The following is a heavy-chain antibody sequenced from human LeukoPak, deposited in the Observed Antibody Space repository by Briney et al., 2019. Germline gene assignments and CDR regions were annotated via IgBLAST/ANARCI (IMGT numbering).Heavy chain of an antibody. CDR1: GYTFTGYY. J-gene: IGHJ3*02. CDR2: INPNSGGT. V-gene: IGHV1-2*02. D-gene: IGHD3-22*01. Sequence: GASVKVSCKASGYTFTGYYMHWVRQAPGQGLEWMGWINPNSGGTNYAQKFQGRVTMTRNTSISTAYMELSSLRSEDTAVYYCARVSGDSSGYYAEVDAFDIWGQGTMVTVSS. CDR3: ARVSGDSSGYYAEVDAFDI.